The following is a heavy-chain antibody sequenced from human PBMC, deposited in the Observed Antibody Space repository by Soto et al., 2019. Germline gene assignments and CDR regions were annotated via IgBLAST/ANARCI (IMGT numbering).Heavy chain of an antibody. CDR3: ASSGSLFWFDP. Sequence: QLQLQESGPGLVKPSETLSLTCTVSGGSISSSSYYWGWIRQPPGKGLEWIGCIYYSGSTYYNPSLKGRVTISVDTSKNQFSLKLSSVTAADTAVYYCASSGSLFWFDPWGQGTLVTVSS. CDR2: IYYSGST. J-gene: IGHJ5*02. V-gene: IGHV4-39*01. D-gene: IGHD2-15*01. CDR1: GGSISSSSYY.